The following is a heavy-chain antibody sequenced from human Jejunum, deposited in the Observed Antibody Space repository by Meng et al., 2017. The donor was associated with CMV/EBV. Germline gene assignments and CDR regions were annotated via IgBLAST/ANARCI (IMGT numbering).Heavy chain of an antibody. V-gene: IGHV3-23*01. CDR2: VFVYHRPT. Sequence: RLGSEGGVGLLVAALNLSCAAAGCTCICVAVDWARQAQGTGLGLVSCVFVYHRPTYNADSVKGRFPITRENTKNTQYLQMNSLGAEATAVYYCAKDRGARAGWDYWGQGTLVTASS. D-gene: IGHD2-15*01. CDR1: GCTCICVA. CDR3: AKDRGARAGWDY. J-gene: IGHJ4*02.